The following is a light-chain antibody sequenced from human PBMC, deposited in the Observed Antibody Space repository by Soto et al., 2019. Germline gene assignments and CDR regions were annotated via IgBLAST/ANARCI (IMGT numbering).Light chain of an antibody. CDR3: QRYVISVT. Sequence: EIVLTQPPGTLSLSPGERATLSCRASQSISGNYLAWYQQKPGQAPRLLIYGASNRATGIPERFSGSGSGTDFTLTIGRLEPQDSAMYYCQRYVISVTFGQGTRLEIK. J-gene: IGKJ5*01. CDR1: QSISGNY. V-gene: IGKV3-20*01. CDR2: GAS.